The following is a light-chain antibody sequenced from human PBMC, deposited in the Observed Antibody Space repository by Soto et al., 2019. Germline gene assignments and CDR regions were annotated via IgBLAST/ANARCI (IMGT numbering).Light chain of an antibody. J-gene: IGLJ1*01. V-gene: IGLV2-23*01. CDR3: CSYAGNVNYV. CDR2: EGT. CDR1: SSNVGSYNL. Sequence: QSVLTQPASVSGSPGQSITISCTGTSSNVGSYNLVSWYQQHPGKAPKLLIYEGTKRPSGISDRFSGSKSGNTASLTISGLQAEDEADYYCCSYAGNVNYVFGTGTKVTVL.